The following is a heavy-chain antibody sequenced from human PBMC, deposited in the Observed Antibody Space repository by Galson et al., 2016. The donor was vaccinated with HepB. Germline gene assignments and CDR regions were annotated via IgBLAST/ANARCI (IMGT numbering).Heavy chain of an antibody. Sequence: SLRLSCAASGFTLSSYWMHWVRQTPGKGLVWVSRINRDGSSANYADSVKGRITISRDNAKNTLFLQINSLRAEDTAVYYCARGEGRYTDYWGQGTLVTVSS. CDR2: INRDGSSA. D-gene: IGHD1-26*01. CDR3: ARGEGRYTDY. V-gene: IGHV3-74*01. J-gene: IGHJ4*02. CDR1: GFTLSSYW.